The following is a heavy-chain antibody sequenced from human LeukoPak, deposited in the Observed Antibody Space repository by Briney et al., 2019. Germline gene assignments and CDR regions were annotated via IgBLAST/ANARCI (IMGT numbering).Heavy chain of an antibody. V-gene: IGHV3-33*01. CDR1: GFTFRNYG. Sequence: PGGSLRLSCAASGFTFRNYGMHWVRQAPGKGLEWVAIIWYDGTKNYYADSVKGRFTISRDNFNNMLYLEMNGLRAEDTALYYCARAPYTTGRSFYFDSWGQGTLVTVSS. CDR2: IWYDGTKN. J-gene: IGHJ4*02. CDR3: ARAPYTTGRSFYFDS. D-gene: IGHD2-2*02.